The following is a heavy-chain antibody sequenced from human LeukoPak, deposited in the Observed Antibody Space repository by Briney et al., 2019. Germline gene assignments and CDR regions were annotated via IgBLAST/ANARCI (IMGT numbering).Heavy chain of an antibody. J-gene: IGHJ4*02. CDR1: GFTFDDYA. CDR2: ISWNSGSI. D-gene: IGHD4-17*01. CDR3: AKGTSTTVTPPFDY. Sequence: GGSLRLSCAASGFTFDDYAMHWVRQAPGKGLEWVSGISWNSGSIGYADPVKGRFTISRDNAKNSLYLQMNSLRAEDTALYYCAKGTSTTVTPPFDYWGQGTLVTVSS. V-gene: IGHV3-9*01.